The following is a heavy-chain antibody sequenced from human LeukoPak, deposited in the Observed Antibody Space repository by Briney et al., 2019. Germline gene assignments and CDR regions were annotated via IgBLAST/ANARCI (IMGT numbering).Heavy chain of an antibody. V-gene: IGHV4-59*01. D-gene: IGHD3-16*02. Sequence: SETLSLTCTVSGGSISSYYWSWIRQPPGKGLEWIGYIYYSGSTNYNPSLKRRVTISVDTTKNQFSLKLSSVTAADTAVYYCARDDDDYVWGSYRYWGQGTLVTVSS. CDR2: IYYSGST. J-gene: IGHJ4*02. CDR1: GGSISSYY. CDR3: ARDDDDYVWGSYRY.